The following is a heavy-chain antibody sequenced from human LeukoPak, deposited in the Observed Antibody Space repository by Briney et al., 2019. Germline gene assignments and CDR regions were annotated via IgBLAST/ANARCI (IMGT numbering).Heavy chain of an antibody. V-gene: IGHV3-30*03. J-gene: IGHJ6*02. CDR3: SASRPHYGDYYGLDV. Sequence: GGSLRLSCAASGFTFSSYWMSWVRQAPGKGSEWVAVISYDGSHKYSADSVKGRFTISRDNSKNTLYLQMNSLRTEDTAVYFCSASRPHYGDYYGLDVWGHGTTVTVSS. CDR1: GFTFSSYW. D-gene: IGHD4/OR15-4a*01. CDR2: ISYDGSHK.